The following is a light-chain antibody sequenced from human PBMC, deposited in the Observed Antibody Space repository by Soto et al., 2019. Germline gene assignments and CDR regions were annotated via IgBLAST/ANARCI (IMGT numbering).Light chain of an antibody. CDR2: VPS. CDR1: QSVSNT. CDR3: QQYNNWPRT. Sequence: EIGMTHSPATMSVSPGERATLSCRPNQSVSNTLVWYQQQPCQAPRLLIYVPSTKATGILARFSGSGSVTEFSLTISSLQSEDFASYYCQQYNNWPRTFGQGTQVEIK. J-gene: IGKJ1*01. V-gene: IGKV3-15*01.